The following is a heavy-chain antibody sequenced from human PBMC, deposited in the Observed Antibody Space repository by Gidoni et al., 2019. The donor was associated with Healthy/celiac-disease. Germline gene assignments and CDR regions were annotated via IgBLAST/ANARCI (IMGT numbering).Heavy chain of an antibody. V-gene: IGHV3-7*03. J-gene: IGHJ5*02. D-gene: IGHD3-10*01. Sequence: EVQLVESGGGLVQPGGYLRRTCAASGFAFSSYWMSWVRQAPGKGLEWVANIKQEGSEKYYVDAGKGRFTISRDNAKNSLYLQMNSLRAEDTAVYYCARARGTITMVRGVIGHSLNWFDPWGQGTLVTVSS. CDR2: IKQEGSEK. CDR3: ARARGTITMVRGVIGHSLNWFDP. CDR1: GFAFSSYW.